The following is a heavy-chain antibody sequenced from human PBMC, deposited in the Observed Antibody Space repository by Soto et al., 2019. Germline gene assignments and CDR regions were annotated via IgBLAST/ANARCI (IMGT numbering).Heavy chain of an antibody. CDR1: GYTFPSYA. CDR2: INAYNGNT. J-gene: IGHJ4*02. CDR3: ARGRTPSAW. D-gene: IGHD2-15*01. Sequence: APVEVPSKASGYTFPSYALSSLRQAPGQGLEWMGWINAYNGNTNPAQKPQGRVTMTTGKSTSTAYMELRSLISDDTAVYSCARGRTPSAWRGKGTLVTVS. V-gene: IGHV1-18*01.